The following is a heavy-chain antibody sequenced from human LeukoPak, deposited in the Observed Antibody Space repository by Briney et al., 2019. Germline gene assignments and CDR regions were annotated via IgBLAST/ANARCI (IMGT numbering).Heavy chain of an antibody. V-gene: IGHV3-23*01. CDR1: GFTFSDYA. CDR2: ISGSGDST. J-gene: IGHJ4*02. D-gene: IGHD3-22*01. CDR3: ARERGEYYYDSSGYGPPPGYYFDY. Sequence: GGSLRLSCAASGFTFSDYAMNWVRQAPGKGLEWVSGISGSGDSTYYADSVKGRFTISRDNSKNTLYLQMNSLRAEDTAVYYCARERGEYYYDSSGYGPPPGYYFDYWGQGTLVTVSS.